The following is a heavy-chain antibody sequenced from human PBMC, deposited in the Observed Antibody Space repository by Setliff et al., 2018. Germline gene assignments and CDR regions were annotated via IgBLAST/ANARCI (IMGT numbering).Heavy chain of an antibody. J-gene: IGHJ3*02. CDR1: GYSISSGYY. V-gene: IGHV4-38-2*02. Sequence: SETLSLTCGVSGYSISSGYYWGWIRQPPGKGLEWIGSIYRTGTTHYNPSLKSRVTMSVDTSKNQFSLKLSSVTAADTAVYYCARDSLTTLRRRSFDIWGQGTMVTVSS. CDR3: ARDSLTTLRRRSFDI. CDR2: IYRTGTT. D-gene: IGHD1-1*01.